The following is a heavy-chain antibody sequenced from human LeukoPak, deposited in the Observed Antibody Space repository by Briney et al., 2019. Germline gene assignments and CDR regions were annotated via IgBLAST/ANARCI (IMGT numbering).Heavy chain of an antibody. V-gene: IGHV1-69*05. D-gene: IGHD2-2*01. CDR2: VIPIFGTA. CDR3: ARDGSYCSSTSCYAYYYYMDV. CDR1: GGTFSSYA. Sequence: SVKVSCKASGGTFSSYAISWVRQAPGQGLEWMGGVIPIFGTANYAQKFQGRVTITTDESTSTAYMELSSLRSEDTAVYYCARDGSYCSSTSCYAYYYYMDVWGKGTTVTVSS. J-gene: IGHJ6*03.